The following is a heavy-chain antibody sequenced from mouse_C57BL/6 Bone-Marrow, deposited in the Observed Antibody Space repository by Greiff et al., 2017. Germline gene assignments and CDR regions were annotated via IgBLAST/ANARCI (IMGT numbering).Heavy chain of an antibody. CDR1: GYTFTDYY. J-gene: IGHJ3*01. V-gene: IGHV1-26*01. CDR2: INPNNGGT. CDR3: ARRNYSNFAY. D-gene: IGHD2-5*01. Sequence: EVQLQQSGPELVKPGASVKISCKASGYTFTDYYMNWVKQSHGKSLEWIGDINPNNGGTSYNQKFKGKATLTVDKSSSTAYMELRSLTSEDSAVYYCARRNYSNFAYWGQGTLVTVSA.